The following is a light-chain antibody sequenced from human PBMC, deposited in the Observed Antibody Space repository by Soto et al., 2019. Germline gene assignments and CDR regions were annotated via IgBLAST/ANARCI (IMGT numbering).Light chain of an antibody. CDR1: QSLLHSNGYNF. J-gene: IGKJ3*01. V-gene: IGKV2-28*01. Sequence: IVRTQSPLSLPVTPGEPASISCRSSQSLLHSNGYNFLDWYLQKPGQSPKLLIYLGSNRASGVPDRFSGSGSGTDFTLKISRVEAEDVGVYYCIQALQTPGTFGPGTKVDLK. CDR2: LGS. CDR3: IQALQTPGT.